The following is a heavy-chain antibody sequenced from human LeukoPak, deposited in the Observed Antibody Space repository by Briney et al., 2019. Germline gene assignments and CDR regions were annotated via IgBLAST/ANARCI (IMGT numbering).Heavy chain of an antibody. J-gene: IGHJ4*02. D-gene: IGHD1-26*01. CDR3: ARDRGGWELPPFDY. CDR1: GFTFSSYG. Sequence: GGSLRLSCAASGFTFSSYGMHWVRQAPGKGLEWVAVISYDGSNKYYADSVKGRFTISRDNSKNTLYLQLNSLRAEDTAVYYCARDRGGWELPPFDYWGQGTLVTVSS. V-gene: IGHV3-30*03. CDR2: ISYDGSNK.